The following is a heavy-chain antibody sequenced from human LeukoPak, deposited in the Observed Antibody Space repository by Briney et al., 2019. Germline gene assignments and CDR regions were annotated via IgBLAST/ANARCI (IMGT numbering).Heavy chain of an antibody. Sequence: ASVKVSCKASGGTFSSYAISWVRQAPGQGLEWMGGIIPIFGTANYAQKFQGRVTITADKSTSTAYMELSSLRSEDTAVYYCASNYDSSGYYYHYFDYWGQGTLVTVSS. V-gene: IGHV1-69*06. CDR3: ASNYDSSGYYYHYFDY. CDR1: GGTFSSYA. J-gene: IGHJ4*02. CDR2: IIPIFGTA. D-gene: IGHD3-22*01.